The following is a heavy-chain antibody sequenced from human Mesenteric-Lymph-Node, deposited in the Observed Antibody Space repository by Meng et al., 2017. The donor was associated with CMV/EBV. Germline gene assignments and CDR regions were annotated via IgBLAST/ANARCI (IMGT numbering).Heavy chain of an antibody. J-gene: IGHJ4*02. CDR2: IKQDGSER. CDR3: ARDAGEVGDSPYFDY. D-gene: IGHD5-12*01. V-gene: IGHV3-7*01. CDR1: VFTFSGYW. Sequence: SVFTFSGYWMSWVRPAPGKRLGWVANIKQDGSERYYVDSVKGRFTISSDNAKNSLYLQMNSLRAEDTAVYYCARDAGEVGDSPYFDYWGQGTLVTVSS.